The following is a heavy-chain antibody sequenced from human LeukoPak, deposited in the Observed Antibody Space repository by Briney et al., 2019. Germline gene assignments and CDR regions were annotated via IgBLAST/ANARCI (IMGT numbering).Heavy chain of an antibody. J-gene: IGHJ4*02. V-gene: IGHV5-51*01. CDR2: IDPSDSET. CDR1: GYSFTGYW. CDR3: ARQTAMGRSGDY. Sequence: GESLKISCKASGYSFTGYWIGWVRQMPGKGLEWMGIIDPSDSETRYTPSFQGQVTISVDKSLTTAYLQWNSLKASDTAMYYCARQTAMGRSGDYWGQGTLVTVSS. D-gene: IGHD5-18*01.